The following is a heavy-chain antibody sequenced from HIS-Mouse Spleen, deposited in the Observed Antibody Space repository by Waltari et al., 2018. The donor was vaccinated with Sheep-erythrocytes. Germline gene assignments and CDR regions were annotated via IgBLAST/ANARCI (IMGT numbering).Heavy chain of an antibody. D-gene: IGHD1-26*01. CDR2: IIPILGIA. CDR1: GGTFSSYA. V-gene: IGHV1-69*04. Sequence: QVQLVQSGAEVKKPGSSVKVSCKASGGTFSSYAISWVRQAPGQGLEWIGRIIPILGIANYAQKFQGRVTITADKSTSTAYMELSSLRSEDTAVYYCAQTGATTPHVDYWGQGTLVTVSS. CDR3: AQTGATTPHVDY. J-gene: IGHJ4*02.